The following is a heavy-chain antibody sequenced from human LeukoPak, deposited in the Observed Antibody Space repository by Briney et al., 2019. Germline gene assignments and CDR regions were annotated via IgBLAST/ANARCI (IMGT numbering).Heavy chain of an antibody. CDR2: ISSSDTTM. CDR3: ARDQGFGVAGTSDY. J-gene: IGHJ4*02. Sequence: PGGSLRLSCAASGFTFRDYDMTWIRQAPGKGLEWVSYISSSDTTMYNADSVKGRFTISRDNAKKSLYLQMTGLTVEDTGIYYCARDQGFGVAGTSDYWGQGTLVAVTS. D-gene: IGHD3-3*01. CDR1: GFTFRDYD. V-gene: IGHV3-11*04.